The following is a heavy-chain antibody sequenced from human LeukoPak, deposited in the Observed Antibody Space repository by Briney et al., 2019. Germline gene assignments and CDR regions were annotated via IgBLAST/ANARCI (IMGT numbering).Heavy chain of an antibody. CDR1: GFTFSSYT. J-gene: IGHJ4*02. CDR3: ARLVGATPPDY. Sequence: GGSLRLSCAASGFTFSSYTMNWVRQAPGKGLEWVSSISSSSSYIYSADSVKGRFTISRDNAKNSLYLQMNSLRAEDTAVYYSARLVGATPPDYWGQGTLVTVSS. CDR2: ISSSSSYI. D-gene: IGHD1-26*01. V-gene: IGHV3-21*01.